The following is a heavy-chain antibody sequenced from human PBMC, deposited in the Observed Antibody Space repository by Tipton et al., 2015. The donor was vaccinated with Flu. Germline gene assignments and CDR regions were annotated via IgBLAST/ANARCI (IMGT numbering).Heavy chain of an antibody. CDR1: GVSISSGNYY. CDR3: ARHAWHQLIEN. D-gene: IGHD6-13*01. V-gene: IGHV4-39*01. J-gene: IGHJ4*02. CDR2: MYKGGAT. Sequence: GLVKPSETLSLICDVSGVSISSGNYYWGWIRQSPGKGLEWIANMYKGGATYYNLSLKSRVTISVDIHKNQVSLSLTSVTAADTAVYYCARHAWHQLIENWGQGILVSVSS.